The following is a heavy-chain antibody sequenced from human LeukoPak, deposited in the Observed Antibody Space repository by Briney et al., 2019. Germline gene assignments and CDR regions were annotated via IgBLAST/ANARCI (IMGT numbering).Heavy chain of an antibody. CDR2: ISWNSGRT. CDR1: EFTFDDYA. Sequence: GGSLRLSCAASEFTFDDYAMHWVRQPPRKGLEWVSGISWNSGRTGYADSVKGRFTISRDNAKNSLYLQMNSLRAEDTALYYCAKASKNYDILTGYPFDYWGQGTLVTVSS. CDR3: AKASKNYDILTGYPFDY. J-gene: IGHJ4*02. D-gene: IGHD3-9*01. V-gene: IGHV3-9*01.